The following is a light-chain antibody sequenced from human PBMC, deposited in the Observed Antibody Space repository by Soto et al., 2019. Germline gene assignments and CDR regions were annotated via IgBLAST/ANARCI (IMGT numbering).Light chain of an antibody. CDR1: QSVSSY. V-gene: IGKV3-11*01. J-gene: IGKJ5*01. CDR2: GAS. CDR3: QQSYSTPIT. Sequence: EVVLTKSPATLSLPLGESSPLSCRASQSVSSYLAWYQQKPGQAPRLLIYGASNRATGIPDRFSGSGSGTDFTLTISSLQPEDFATYYCQQSYSTPITFGQGTRLEI.